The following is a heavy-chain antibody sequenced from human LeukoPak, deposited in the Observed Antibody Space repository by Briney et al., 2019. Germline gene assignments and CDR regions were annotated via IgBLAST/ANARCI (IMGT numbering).Heavy chain of an antibody. Sequence: PSETLSLTCTVSGGSIVSYYWSWIRQPPGRGLEWIGYIYYNGVTNYNPSLESRVTIPVDTSNNQFSLKLSSVTAADTAVYYCTRHDAVPVIGHGMGVWGQGTTVTVSS. CDR3: TRHDAVPVIGHGMGV. CDR2: IYYNGVT. J-gene: IGHJ6*02. V-gene: IGHV4-59*08. D-gene: IGHD3-16*02. CDR1: GGSIVSYY.